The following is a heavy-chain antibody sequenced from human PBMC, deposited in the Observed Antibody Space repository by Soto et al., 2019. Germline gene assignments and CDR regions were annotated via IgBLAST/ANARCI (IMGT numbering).Heavy chain of an antibody. CDR2: IYDSGST. CDR3: ARAPRGNYGYPSYFDY. J-gene: IGHJ4*02. Sequence: SETLSLTCTVSGGSISDFYWNWIRQPPGKGLEWIGYIYDSGSTNYNPSLKSRVTISVDTSKNQFSLRLSSVTAADTAVYYCARAPRGNYGYPSYFDYWGQGTLVTVSS. V-gene: IGHV4-59*01. D-gene: IGHD3-10*01. CDR1: GGSISDFY.